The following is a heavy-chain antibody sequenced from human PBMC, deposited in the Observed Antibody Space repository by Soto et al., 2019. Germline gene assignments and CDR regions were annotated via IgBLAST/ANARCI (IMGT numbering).Heavy chain of an antibody. Sequence: SETVSLTCTASCYSISSGSYWAWIRQPPGKGPEWIASIYHGGTTFYNPSLKSRITISVDTSNNQFSLKLTSVTAADTAVYYCARVHVMVVAGSTFDYWGHGTLVTVSS. CDR3: ARVHVMVVAGSTFDY. CDR2: IYHGGTT. D-gene: IGHD6-19*01. CDR1: CYSISSGSY. V-gene: IGHV4-38-2*02. J-gene: IGHJ4*01.